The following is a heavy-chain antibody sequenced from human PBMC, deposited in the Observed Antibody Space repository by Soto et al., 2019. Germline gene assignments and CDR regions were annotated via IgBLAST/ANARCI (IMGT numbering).Heavy chain of an antibody. V-gene: IGHV3-48*02. J-gene: IGHJ4*02. CDR1: GFTFSSYS. Sequence: EVQLVESGGGLVQPGGCLRLSCAASGFTFSSYSMNWVRQAPGKGLEWVPYISSSGSTIYYADSVRGRFTISRDNAKNSLYLQMNSLRDEDTAVYYCARAGYRSVDYWGQGTLVTVSS. D-gene: IGHD3-3*01. CDR2: ISSSGSTI. CDR3: ARAGYRSVDY.